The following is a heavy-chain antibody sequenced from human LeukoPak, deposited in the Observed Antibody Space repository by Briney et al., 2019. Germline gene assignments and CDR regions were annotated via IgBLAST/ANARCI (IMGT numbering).Heavy chain of an antibody. J-gene: IGHJ5*02. Sequence: ASETLSLTCAVYGGSFSGYYWSWIRQPPGKGLEWIEEINHSGSTNYNPSLKSRVTISVDTSKNQFSLKLSSVTAADTAVYYCARAPGYSSSSGGLDPWGQGTLVTVSS. CDR2: INHSGST. CDR3: ARAPGYSSSSGGLDP. D-gene: IGHD6-6*01. V-gene: IGHV4-34*01. CDR1: GGSFSGYY.